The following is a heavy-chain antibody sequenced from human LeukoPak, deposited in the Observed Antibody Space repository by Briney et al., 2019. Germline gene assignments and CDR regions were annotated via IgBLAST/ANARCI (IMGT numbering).Heavy chain of an antibody. Sequence: ASVKVSCKASGYTFTSYDFNWVRLATGPGLEWMGWVNPNSGNTGYAQKFQGRVTITRNTSISTAYMELSSLRSEDTAVYYCARGSQSGSFREYYFDYWGQGTLVPVSS. J-gene: IGHJ4*02. CDR2: VNPNSGNT. CDR1: GYTFTSYD. V-gene: IGHV1-8*03. D-gene: IGHD1-26*01. CDR3: ARGSQSGSFREYYFDY.